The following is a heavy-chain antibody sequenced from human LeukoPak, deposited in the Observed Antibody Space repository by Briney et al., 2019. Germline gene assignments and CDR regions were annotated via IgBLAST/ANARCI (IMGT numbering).Heavy chain of an antibody. D-gene: IGHD5-12*01. J-gene: IGHJ4*02. CDR3: ASGVGGYDHLFDY. CDR2: SDPEDGEP. Sequence: ASVKVSCKVSGYTLSDLSIHWVRQSPGKGPEWIGGSDPEDGEPVYLQKLEGRVTMTEDTSTDTAYMELTSLRSEDTAVYYCASGVGGYDHLFDYWGQGTLVTVSS. V-gene: IGHV1-24*01. CDR1: GYTLSDLS.